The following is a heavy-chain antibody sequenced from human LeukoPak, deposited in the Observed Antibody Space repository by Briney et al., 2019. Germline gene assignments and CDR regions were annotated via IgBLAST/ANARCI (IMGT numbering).Heavy chain of an antibody. D-gene: IGHD3-10*01. V-gene: IGHV3-30*04. CDR2: ISYDGSNK. CDR3: ARGRAVDV. J-gene: IGHJ3*01. Sequence: PGGSLRLSCAASGFTFSSYAMHWVRQAPGKGLEWVAVISYDGSNKYYADSVKGRFTISRDNSKNTLYLQMDSLRAEDTALYYCARGRAVDVWGQGTMVTVSS. CDR1: GFTFSSYA.